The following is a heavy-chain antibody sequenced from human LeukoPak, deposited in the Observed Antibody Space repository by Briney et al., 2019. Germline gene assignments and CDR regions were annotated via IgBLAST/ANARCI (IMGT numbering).Heavy chain of an antibody. D-gene: IGHD6-19*01. V-gene: IGHV3-30*18. J-gene: IGHJ4*02. CDR2: ISYDGSNK. CDR1: GFTFSSYG. Sequence: GRSLRLSCAASGFTFSSYGMHWVRQAPGKGLEWVAVISYDGSNKYYADSVKGRFTISRDNSKNTLYLQMNSLRAEDTAVYYCAKDRRLVEYYFDYWGQGTLVTVSS. CDR3: AKDRRLVEYYFDY.